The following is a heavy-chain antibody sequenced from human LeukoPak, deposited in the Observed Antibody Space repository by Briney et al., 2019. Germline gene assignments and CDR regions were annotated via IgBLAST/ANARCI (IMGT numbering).Heavy chain of an antibody. Sequence: ASVKVSCKASGYTFTSYDINWVRQATGQGLEWMGWMNPNSGNTGYAQKLQGRVTMTTDTSTSTAYMELRSLRSDDTAVYYCARGFSNNWFDPWGQGTLVTVSS. CDR3: ARGFSNNWFDP. V-gene: IGHV1-8*01. J-gene: IGHJ5*02. CDR2: MNPNSGNT. D-gene: IGHD2/OR15-2a*01. CDR1: GYTFTSYD.